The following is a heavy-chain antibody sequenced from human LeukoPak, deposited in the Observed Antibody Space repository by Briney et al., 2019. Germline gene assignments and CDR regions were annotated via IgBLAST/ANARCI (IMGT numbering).Heavy chain of an antibody. J-gene: IGHJ6*02. V-gene: IGHV1-46*01. CDR3: AKVLGPEVIGIMDGMDV. D-gene: IGHD3-16*02. CDR1: GYTFTSYY. Sequence: ASVKVSCKASGYTFTSYYMHWVRQAPGQGLEWMGIINPSGGSTSYAQKFQGRVTMTRDTSTSTVYMELSSLRSEDTAVYYCAKVLGPEVIGIMDGMDVWGQGTTVTVSS. CDR2: INPSGGST.